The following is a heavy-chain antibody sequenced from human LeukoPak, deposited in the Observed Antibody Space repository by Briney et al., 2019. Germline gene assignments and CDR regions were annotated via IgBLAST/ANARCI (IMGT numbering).Heavy chain of an antibody. D-gene: IGHD3-10*01. V-gene: IGHV3-23*01. CDR1: GFTFSSYA. CDR3: AKVRPLYYYGSGSYFDY. Sequence: GGSLRLSCAASGFTFSSYAMSWVRQAPGKGLEWVSAISGSGGSTYYADSVKGRFTISRDNSKNTLYLQMNSLRAEDTAVYYCAKVRPLYYYGSGSYFDYWGQGTLVTVSS. CDR2: ISGSGGST. J-gene: IGHJ4*02.